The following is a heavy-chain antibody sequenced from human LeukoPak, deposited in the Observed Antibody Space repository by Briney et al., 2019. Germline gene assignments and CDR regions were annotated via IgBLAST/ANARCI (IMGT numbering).Heavy chain of an antibody. D-gene: IGHD3-10*01. V-gene: IGHV1-69*04. Sequence: ASVKVSCKASGGTFSSYAISWVRQASGQGLEWMGRIIPILGIANYAQKFQGRVTITADKSTSTAYMELSSLRSEDTAVYCCASSYYYGSGSYYPAAFDIWGQGTMVTVSS. J-gene: IGHJ3*02. CDR3: ASSYYYGSGSYYPAAFDI. CDR2: IIPILGIA. CDR1: GGTFSSYA.